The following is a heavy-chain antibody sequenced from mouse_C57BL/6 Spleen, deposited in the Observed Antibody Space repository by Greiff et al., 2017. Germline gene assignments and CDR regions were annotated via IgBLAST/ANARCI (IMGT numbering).Heavy chain of an antibody. CDR1: GYTFTDYE. J-gene: IGHJ1*03. Sequence: QVQLQQSGAELVRPGASVTLSCKASGYTFTDYEMHWVKQTPVHGLEWIGAIDPETGGTAYNQKFKGKAILTADKSSSTAYMELRSLTSEDSAVYYCTAPGGVDSNDHYWYFDVWGTGTTVTVSS. CDR3: TAPGGVDSNDHYWYFDV. V-gene: IGHV1-15*01. CDR2: IDPETGGT. D-gene: IGHD2-12*01.